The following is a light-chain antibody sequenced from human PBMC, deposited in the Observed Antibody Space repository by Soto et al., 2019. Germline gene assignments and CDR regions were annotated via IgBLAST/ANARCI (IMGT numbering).Light chain of an antibody. CDR2: DAS. CDR1: QNIRSR. V-gene: IGKV1-5*01. Sequence: DFQMTQSPSTLSASGGDRVTITCRASQNIRSRLAWFQQKPGKAPKLLIYDASSLESGVPSRFTGSGSGTDFTLTITSLQPEDFATYYCLQVNSFPLSFGGGTKVDI. J-gene: IGKJ4*01. CDR3: LQVNSFPLS.